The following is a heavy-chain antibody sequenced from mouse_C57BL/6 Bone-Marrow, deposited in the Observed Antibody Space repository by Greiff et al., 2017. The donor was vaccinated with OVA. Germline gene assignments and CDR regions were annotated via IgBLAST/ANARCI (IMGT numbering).Heavy chain of an antibody. CDR1: GFNIKDYY. V-gene: IGHV14-1*01. CDR2: IDPEDGDT. Sequence: EVQLQQSGAELVRPGASVKLSCTASGFNIKDYYMHWVKQRPEQGLEWIGRIDPEDGDTEYAPKFQGKATMTADTSSNTAYLQLSSLTSEDTAVYYCTRPPYGSSYGAMDYWGQGTSVTVSS. D-gene: IGHD1-1*01. J-gene: IGHJ4*01. CDR3: TRPPYGSSYGAMDY.